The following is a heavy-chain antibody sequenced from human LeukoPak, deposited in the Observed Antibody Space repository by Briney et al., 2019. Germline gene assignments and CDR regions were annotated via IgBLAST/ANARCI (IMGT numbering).Heavy chain of an antibody. CDR3: AVCSGDCYD. Sequence: GGSLRLSCAASGFTVSSNYMNWVRQAPGKGLEWVSVIYSGGNTYYADSVMGRFAISKNNSKNTLYLQMNSLRAEGTAVYYCAVCSGDCYDWGQGTLVTVSS. D-gene: IGHD2-21*02. J-gene: IGHJ4*02. V-gene: IGHV3-53*01. CDR2: IYSGGNT. CDR1: GFTVSSNY.